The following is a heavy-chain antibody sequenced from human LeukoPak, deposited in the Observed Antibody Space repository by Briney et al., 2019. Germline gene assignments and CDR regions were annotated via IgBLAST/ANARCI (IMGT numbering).Heavy chain of an antibody. J-gene: IGHJ3*02. D-gene: IGHD3-22*01. CDR1: GFTFSSYA. CDR2: ISGSGGST. Sequence: PGGSLRLSCAASGFTFSSYAMSWVRQAPGKGLEWVSAISGSGGSTYYADSVKGRFTISRDNSKNTLYLQMNSLRAEDTAVYYCAKEESYYYDSSGYWDAFDIWGQGTMVTVSS. V-gene: IGHV3-23*01. CDR3: AKEESYYYDSSGYWDAFDI.